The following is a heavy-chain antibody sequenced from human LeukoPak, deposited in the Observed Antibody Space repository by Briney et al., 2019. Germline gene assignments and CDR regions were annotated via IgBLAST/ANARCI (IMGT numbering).Heavy chain of an antibody. Sequence: ASVKVSCKISGYTLTDVSMHWVRQAPGKGLEWMGGFDPESGETIYAQKFQGRVTMTEDPSADTAYMELRSLSSEDTAVYYCGIGRKFDWLLCHHWGQGTLVTVSS. CDR2: FDPESGET. CDR3: GIGRKFDWLLCHH. V-gene: IGHV1-24*01. D-gene: IGHD3-9*01. CDR1: GYTLTDVS. J-gene: IGHJ5*02.